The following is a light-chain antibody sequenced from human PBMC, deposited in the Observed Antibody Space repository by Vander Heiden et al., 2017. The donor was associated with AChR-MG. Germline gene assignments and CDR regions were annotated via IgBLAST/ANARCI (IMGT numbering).Light chain of an antibody. CDR3: SSYTGSNNFV. J-gene: IGLJ1*01. Sequence: QSALTQPPSASGSPGQAVTISCTGTSSAVGGYNYVSWYQQHPGRAPKVMIYEVNKRPSGVPDRFSGSKSGNTASLTVSGLQAEDEADYYCSSYTGSNNFVFGTGTKVTVL. CDR2: EVN. V-gene: IGLV2-8*01. CDR1: SSAVGGYNY.